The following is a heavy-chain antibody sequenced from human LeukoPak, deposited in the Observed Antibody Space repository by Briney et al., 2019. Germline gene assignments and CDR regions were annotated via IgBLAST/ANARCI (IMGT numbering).Heavy chain of an antibody. J-gene: IGHJ3*02. CDR3: ARGPPGDSSSWYPEAFDI. CDR2: IKQDGSEK. Sequence: GGSLRLSCAASGFTFSSYWMSWVRQAPGKGLEWVANIKQDGSEKYFVDSVKGRFTISRDNAKNSLYLQMNSLRAEDTAVYYCARGPPGDSSSWYPEAFDIWGQGTMVTVSS. D-gene: IGHD6-13*01. V-gene: IGHV3-7*01. CDR1: GFTFSSYW.